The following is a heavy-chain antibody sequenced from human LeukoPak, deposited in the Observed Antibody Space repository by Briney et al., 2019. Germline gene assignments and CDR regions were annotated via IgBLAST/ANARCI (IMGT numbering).Heavy chain of an antibody. CDR1: GGSISSYY. CDR2: IYTSGST. D-gene: IGHD1-26*01. V-gene: IGHV4-4*07. CDR3: ARDGTFNWFDP. J-gene: IGHJ5*02. Sequence: SETLSLTCTVSGGSISSYYWRWIRQPAGRGLEWVGRIYTSGSTNYNPSLKSRVTMSVDTSKNQFSLKLSSVTAADTAVYYCARDGTFNWFDPWGQGTLVTVSS.